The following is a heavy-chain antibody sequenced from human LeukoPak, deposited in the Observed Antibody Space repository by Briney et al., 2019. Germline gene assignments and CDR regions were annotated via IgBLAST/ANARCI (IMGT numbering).Heavy chain of an antibody. D-gene: IGHD4-17*01. CDR1: GGSISSGGYY. J-gene: IGHJ4*02. CDR2: IYRSGST. V-gene: IGHV4-30-2*01. CDR3: AKDWPSTYGDYRYYFDY. Sequence: PSETLSLTCTVSGGSISSGGYYWSWIRQPPGKGLEWIGYIYRSGSTYYNPSLKSRVTISVDRSKNQFSLKLSSVTAEDTAVYYCAKDWPSTYGDYRYYFDYWGQGTLVTVSS.